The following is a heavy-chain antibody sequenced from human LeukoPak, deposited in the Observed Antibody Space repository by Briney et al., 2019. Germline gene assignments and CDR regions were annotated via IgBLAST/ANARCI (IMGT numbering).Heavy chain of an antibody. Sequence: VASVKVSCKASGGTFSSYAISWVRQAPGQGLEWMGGIIPIFGTANYAQKFQGRVTITTDESTSTAYMELSSLRSEDTAVYYCARALCDSDSCNYYQYMDVWGKGTTVTVSS. CDR2: IIPIFGTA. CDR1: GGTFSSYA. V-gene: IGHV1-69*05. J-gene: IGHJ6*03. D-gene: IGHD6-13*01. CDR3: ARALCDSDSCNYYQYMDV.